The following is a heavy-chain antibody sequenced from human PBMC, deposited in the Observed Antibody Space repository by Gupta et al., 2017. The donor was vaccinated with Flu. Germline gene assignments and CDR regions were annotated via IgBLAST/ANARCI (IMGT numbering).Heavy chain of an antibody. V-gene: IGHV3-74*01. CDR3: ARFTAPVV. CDR2: ITREGSP. CDR1: GFTFSGYH. D-gene: IGHD2-2*01. J-gene: IGHJ4*02. Sequence: ASGFTFSGYHMHWVRQGAGKGLLWVARITREGSPIYADSVKGRFTISSDNAKNTLYLKLNSLRAEDTAVYYCARFTAPVVWGQGTLVTVSS.